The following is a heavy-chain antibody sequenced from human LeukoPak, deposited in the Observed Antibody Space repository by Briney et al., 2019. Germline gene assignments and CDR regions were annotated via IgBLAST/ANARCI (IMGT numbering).Heavy chain of an antibody. V-gene: IGHV4-39*01. CDR2: IYYSGST. Sequence: SETLSLTCTVSGGSISSSSYYSGWIRQPPGKGLEWIGSIYYSGSTYYNPSLKSRVTISVDASKNQFSLKLSSVTAADTAVYYCASPSVGPKTYYYDSSGYLVDYWGQGTLVTVSS. J-gene: IGHJ4*02. D-gene: IGHD3-22*01. CDR1: GGSISSSSYY. CDR3: ASPSVGPKTYYYDSSGYLVDY.